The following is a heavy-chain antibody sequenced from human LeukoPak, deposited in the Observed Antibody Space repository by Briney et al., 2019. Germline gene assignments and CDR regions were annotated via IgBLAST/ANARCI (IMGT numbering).Heavy chain of an antibody. CDR3: ARGYRWIAARRVYFDY. CDR1: GGSISSGDYY. V-gene: IGHV4-30-4*08. CDR2: IYYSGST. J-gene: IGHJ4*02. Sequence: SQTLSLTCTVSGGSISSGDYYWSWIRQPPGKGLEWIGYIYYSGSTYYNPSLKSRVTISVDTSKNQFSLKLSSVTAADTAVYYCARGYRWIAARRVYFDYWGQGTLVTVSS. D-gene: IGHD6-6*01.